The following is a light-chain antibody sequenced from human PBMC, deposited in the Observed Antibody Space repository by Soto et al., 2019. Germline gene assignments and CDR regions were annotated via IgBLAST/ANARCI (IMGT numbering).Light chain of an antibody. V-gene: IGKV1-33*01. CDR3: QQYDNLPIT. J-gene: IGKJ5*01. Sequence: DLQMTHSASSLSASVVYRVTFTCQASQDISNYLNWYQQKPGKAPKLLIYDASNLETGVPSRFSGSGSGTDFTFTISSLQPEDIATYYCQQYDNLPITFGQGTHWRL. CDR2: DAS. CDR1: QDISNY.